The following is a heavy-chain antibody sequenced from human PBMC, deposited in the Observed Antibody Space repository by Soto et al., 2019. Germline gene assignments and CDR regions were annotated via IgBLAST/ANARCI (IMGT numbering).Heavy chain of an antibody. CDR2: ISGSGGST. CDR3: AKRHYDSSGLDY. CDR1: GFTFSSYA. V-gene: IGHV3-23*01. J-gene: IGHJ4*02. D-gene: IGHD3-22*01. Sequence: EVQLLESGGGLVQPGGSLRLSCAASGFTFSSYAMSWVRQAPGKALEWVSAISGSGGSTYYADSVKGRFTISRDNSKNTLYLQMNSLRAEDTAVYYCAKRHYDSSGLDYWGQGTVVTFSA.